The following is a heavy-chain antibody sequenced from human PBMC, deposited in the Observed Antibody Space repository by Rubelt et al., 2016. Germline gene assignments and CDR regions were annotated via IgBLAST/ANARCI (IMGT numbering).Heavy chain of an antibody. CDR1: GGSISSTD. D-gene: IGHD3-22*01. CDR2: IWYDGSNK. J-gene: IGHJ4*02. Sequence: QLQLQESGPGLVKPSETLSLTCTVSGGSISSTDHYWGWIRQAPGKGLEWVAVIWYDGSNKYYADSVKGRVTISRDNSKNTLYLQMNSLRAEDTAVYYCARDLHYDSSGSIDYWGQGTLVTVSS. V-gene: IGHV3-33*08. CDR3: ARDLHYDSSGSIDY.